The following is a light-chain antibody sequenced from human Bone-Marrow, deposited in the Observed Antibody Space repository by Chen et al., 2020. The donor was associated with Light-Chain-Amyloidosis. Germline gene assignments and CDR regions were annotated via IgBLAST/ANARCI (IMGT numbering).Light chain of an antibody. Sequence: QYALTQPASVAGSPGQSITISCTGTSSDVGCDNHVSWYQQHPDKAPKLMIYEVTNRPSWVPDRFSGSTSDNPASLTISGLQTEDEADYFCSSDTITNTLVFGSGTRVTVL. CDR2: EVT. CDR3: SSDTITNTLV. J-gene: IGLJ1*01. V-gene: IGLV2-14*01. CDR1: SSDVGCDNH.